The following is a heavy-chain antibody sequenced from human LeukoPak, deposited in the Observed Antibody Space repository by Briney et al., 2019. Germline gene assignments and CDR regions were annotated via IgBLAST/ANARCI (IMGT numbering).Heavy chain of an antibody. CDR1: GYSFSSHD. CDR2: MNPKRGNT. V-gene: IGHV1-8*01. CDR3: VRASLLRGLVGYYFDS. Sequence: ASVKVSCKASGYSFSSHDINWVRQATGQGREWMLWMNPKRGNTDHAQKFQGRVTMSRNTSISVGYLELSSLRSEDTAVYFCVRASLLRGLVGYYFDSWGQGTPVTVFS. J-gene: IGHJ4*02. D-gene: IGHD3-16*02.